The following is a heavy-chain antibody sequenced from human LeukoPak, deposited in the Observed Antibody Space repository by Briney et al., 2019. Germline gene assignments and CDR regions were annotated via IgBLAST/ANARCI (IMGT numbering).Heavy chain of an antibody. CDR1: GYTFTSFG. V-gene: IGHV1-18*01. CDR3: ARDLGEFRVYGVFFDY. J-gene: IGHJ4*02. Sequence: EASVMLSCKASGYTFTSFGISWVQQAPGQGLEWMGWSSAYNGNTNNTQKFQGRVTMATDTSTSTAYMELRSLRSDDTAVYYCARDLGEFRVYGVFFDYWGQGTLVTVSS. D-gene: IGHD5/OR15-5a*01. CDR2: SSAYNGNT.